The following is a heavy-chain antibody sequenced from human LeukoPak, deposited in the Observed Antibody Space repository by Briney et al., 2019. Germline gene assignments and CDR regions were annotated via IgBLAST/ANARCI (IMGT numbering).Heavy chain of an antibody. V-gene: IGHV1-2*02. CDR3: AGARRRYSGYEW. CDR1: GHTFTGYY. CDR2: INPNSGGT. Sequence: ASVKVSCKASGHTFTGYYMHWVRQAPGQGLEWMGWINPNSGGTNYAQKFQGRVTMTRDTSISTAYMELSRLRSDDTAVYYCAGARRRYSGYEWWGQGTLVTVSS. J-gene: IGHJ4*02. D-gene: IGHD5-12*01.